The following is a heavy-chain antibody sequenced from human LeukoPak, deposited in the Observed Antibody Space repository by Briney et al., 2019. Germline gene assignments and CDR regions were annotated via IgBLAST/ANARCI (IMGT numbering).Heavy chain of an antibody. Sequence: GGSLRLSCAASGFIVSRNYMNWVRQSPGKGLEWVSDIYSGGNTYYADSVKGRFTISRDNSKNTVNLQINDLRAEDTAVYYCARSWDSRLNFDYWGQGTLVTVSS. CDR3: ARSWDSRLNFDY. D-gene: IGHD1-26*01. V-gene: IGHV3-66*02. J-gene: IGHJ4*02. CDR2: IYSGGNT. CDR1: GFIVSRNY.